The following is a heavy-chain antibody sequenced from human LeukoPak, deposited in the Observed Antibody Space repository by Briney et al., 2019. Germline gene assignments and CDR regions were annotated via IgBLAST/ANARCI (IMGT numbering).Heavy chain of an antibody. V-gene: IGHV3-23*01. CDR2: ISGSGGST. CDR3: AKDPHGGYSGSYSTIDY. D-gene: IGHD1-26*01. Sequence: GGSLRLSCAASGFTFSSYAMSWVRQAPGKGLEWVSAISGSGGSTYYADSVKGRFTISRDNSKNTLYLQMNSLRAEDTAVYYCAKDPHGGYSGSYSTIDYWGQGTLVTVSS. CDR1: GFTFSSYA. J-gene: IGHJ4*02.